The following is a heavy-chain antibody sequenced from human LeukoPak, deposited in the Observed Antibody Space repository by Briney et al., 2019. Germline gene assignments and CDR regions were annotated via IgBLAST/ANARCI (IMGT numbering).Heavy chain of an antibody. D-gene: IGHD6-19*01. V-gene: IGHV3-23*01. CDR1: GFTFNTYA. CDR3: AKTTVGYSSGRYPGWPADC. J-gene: IGHJ4*02. CDR2: ICGSGGCT. Sequence: GGSLRLSCAASGFTFNTYAIYWVRQAPGKGLEWVSGICGSGGCTYYADTVKGRFTISRDNSKNTVYLQMNTLAADDTAVYYCAKTTVGYSSGRYPGWPADCWGQGTLVTVSS.